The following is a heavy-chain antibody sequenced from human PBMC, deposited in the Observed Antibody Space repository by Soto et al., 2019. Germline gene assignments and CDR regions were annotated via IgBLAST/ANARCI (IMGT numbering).Heavy chain of an antibody. CDR2: ISYDGSNK. CDR1: GFTFSSYA. D-gene: IGHD7-27*01. Sequence: QVQLVESGGGVVQPGRSLRLSCAASGFTFSSYAMHWVRQAPGKGLEWVAVISYDGSNKYYADSVKGRFTISRDNSKNXXYLQMNSLRAEDTAVYYCARDGLGKGGEGYYGMDVWGQGTTVTVSS. CDR3: ARDGLGKGGEGYYGMDV. V-gene: IGHV3-30-3*01. J-gene: IGHJ6*02.